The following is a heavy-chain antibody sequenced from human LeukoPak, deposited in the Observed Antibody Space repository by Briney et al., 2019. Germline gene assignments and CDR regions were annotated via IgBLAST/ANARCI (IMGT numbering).Heavy chain of an antibody. J-gene: IGHJ4*02. D-gene: IGHD6-19*01. CDR3: ARALTPGIAVAGQIDY. CDR1: GGSFSGYY. CDR2: INHSGST. Sequence: SETLSLTCAVYGGSFSGYYWSWIRQPPGKGLEWIGEINHSGSTNYNPSLKSRVTISVDTSKNQFSLKLSSVTAADTAVYYCARALTPGIAVAGQIDYWGQGTLVTVSS. V-gene: IGHV4-34*01.